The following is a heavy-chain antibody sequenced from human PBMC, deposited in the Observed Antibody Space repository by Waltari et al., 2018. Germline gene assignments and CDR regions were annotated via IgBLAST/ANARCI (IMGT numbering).Heavy chain of an antibody. CDR2: INHSGSS. J-gene: IGHJ6*02. V-gene: IGHV4-34*01. CDR3: SRPRYYYDSSGYYPNYYDGMDV. D-gene: IGHD3-22*01. Sequence: QVQLQQWGAGLLKPSETLSLTSAVYGGSFSGYYWSWIRQPPGKGLEWIWEINHSGSSHYIPPLKSRVTIAGDTAKNQFSLKLSSVTAADTAWYYCSRPRYYYDSSGYYPNYYDGMDVWGQGTTGTVSS. CDR1: GGSFSGYY.